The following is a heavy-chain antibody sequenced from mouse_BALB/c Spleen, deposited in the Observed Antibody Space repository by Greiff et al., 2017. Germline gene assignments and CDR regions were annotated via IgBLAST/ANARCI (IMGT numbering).Heavy chain of an antibody. CDR3: NALHTARNY. CDR1: GFNIKDYY. V-gene: IGHV14-4*02. D-gene: IGHD3-1*01. J-gene: IGHJ2*01. CDR2: IDPENGDT. Sequence: VHVKQSGAELVRSGASVKLSCTASGFNIKDYYMHWVKQRPEQGLEWIGWIDPENGDTEYAPKFQGKATMTADTSSNTAYLQLSSLTSEDTAVYYCNALHTARNYWGQGTTLTVSS.